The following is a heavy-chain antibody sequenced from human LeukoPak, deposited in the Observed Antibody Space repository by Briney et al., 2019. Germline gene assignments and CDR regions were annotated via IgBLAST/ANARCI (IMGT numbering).Heavy chain of an antibody. CDR1: GFTFSSYS. Sequence: GGSLRLSCAASGFTFSSYSMNWVRQAPGKGLEWVSSIRSSSSYIYYADSVKGRFTISRDNAKNSLYLQMNSLRAEDTAVYYCARADTAMTWDGMDVWGQGTTVTVSS. V-gene: IGHV3-21*01. D-gene: IGHD5-18*01. J-gene: IGHJ6*02. CDR3: ARADTAMTWDGMDV. CDR2: IRSSSSYI.